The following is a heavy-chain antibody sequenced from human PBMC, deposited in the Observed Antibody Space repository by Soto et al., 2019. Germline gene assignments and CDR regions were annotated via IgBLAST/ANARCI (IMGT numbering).Heavy chain of an antibody. D-gene: IGHD3-3*01. CDR1: SGSISSSNW. J-gene: IGHJ5*02. CDR2: IYHSGST. V-gene: IGHV4-4*02. CDR3: ARANYDFWSGYPTNWFDP. Sequence: SETLSLTCAVSSGSISSSNWWSWVRQPPGKGLEWIGEIYHSGSTNYNPSLKSRVTISVDKSKNQFSLKLSSVTAADTAVYYCARANYDFWSGYPTNWFDPWGQGTLVTVSS.